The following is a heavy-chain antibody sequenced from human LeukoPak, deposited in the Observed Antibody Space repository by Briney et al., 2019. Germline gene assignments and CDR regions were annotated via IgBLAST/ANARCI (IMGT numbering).Heavy chain of an antibody. CDR2: ITTNGAST. V-gene: IGHV3-11*04. CDR3: VFDWLLKWDV. D-gene: IGHD3-9*01. CDR1: GFIFSDYY. Sequence: GGSLRLSCAASGFIFSDYYMTWIRQAPGKGLEWISYITTNGASTYYAASVKGRFTISRDNSKNTLYLQMNSLRAEDTAVYYSVFDWLLKWDVWGQGTTVTVSS. J-gene: IGHJ6*02.